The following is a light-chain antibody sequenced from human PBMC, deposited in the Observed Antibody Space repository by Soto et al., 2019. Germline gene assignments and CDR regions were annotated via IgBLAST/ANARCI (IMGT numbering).Light chain of an antibody. CDR1: SSDVGGYNY. J-gene: IGLJ1*01. CDR2: DVS. CDR3: SPYTSRSPHV. V-gene: IGLV2-14*01. Sequence: QSVRTQPAAGSGSPGQSITISCTGTSSDVGGYNYVSWYQQHPGKAPKLMIYDVSNRPSGVSNRFSGSKSGNTASLTVSGLQAEDEPDYNSSPYTSRSPHVSGPGTKVTV.